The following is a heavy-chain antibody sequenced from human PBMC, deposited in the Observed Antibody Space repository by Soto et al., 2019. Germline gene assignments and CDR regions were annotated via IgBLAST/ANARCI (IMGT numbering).Heavy chain of an antibody. CDR2: INAGNSYT. D-gene: IGHD3-22*01. V-gene: IGHV1-3*01. CDR3: GRGRAHYYDNPGYSDY. Sequence: QVQLVQSGADVKKPGASLKISCKTSGYTFTDHGIHWVRQAPGQGLEWVGWINAGNSYTQSSQKYQGRVSLTSDRSANTAYLELSSLTSADTAVYYCGRGRAHYYDNPGYSDYWGQGTLVTVSS. J-gene: IGHJ4*02. CDR1: GYTFTDHG.